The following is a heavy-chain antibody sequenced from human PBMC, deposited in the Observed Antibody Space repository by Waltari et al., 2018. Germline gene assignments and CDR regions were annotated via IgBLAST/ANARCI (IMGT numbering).Heavy chain of an antibody. V-gene: IGHV1-69*05. CDR2: IIPIFGTA. CDR3: ARSVGVQGVSFGY. Sequence: QVQLVQSGAEVKKPGSSVQVSCKASGGPFSSYAITWVRQAPGPRLAWMGGIIPIFGTANYAQKFQGRVTITTDESTSTAYMELSSLRSEDTAVYYCARSVGVQGVSFGYWGQGTLVTVSS. CDR1: GGPFSSYA. J-gene: IGHJ4*02. D-gene: IGHD3-10*01.